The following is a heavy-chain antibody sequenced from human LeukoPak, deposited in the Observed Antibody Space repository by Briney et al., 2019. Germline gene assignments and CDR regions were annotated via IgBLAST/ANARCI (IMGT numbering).Heavy chain of an antibody. CDR2: TSGGADDT. CDR3: AKVRSSWYFYYGMDV. J-gene: IGHJ6*02. D-gene: IGHD1-1*01. Sequence: GGSLRLSCAASGFTFSSYAMSWVRQAPGKGLEGLLATSGGADDTYYADSLRGRFLISSDNSKNTLYLQMNSLRAADTAAYYCAKVRSSWYFYYGMDVWGQGTTVTVAS. CDR1: GFTFSSYA. V-gene: IGHV3-23*01.